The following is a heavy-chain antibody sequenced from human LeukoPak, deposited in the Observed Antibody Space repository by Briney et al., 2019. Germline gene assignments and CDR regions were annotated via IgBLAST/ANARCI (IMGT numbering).Heavy chain of an antibody. CDR2: INHSGST. CDR1: GGSFSGYY. CDR3: ARGDDYGGNSGAFY. D-gene: IGHD4-23*01. V-gene: IGHV4-34*01. J-gene: IGHJ4*02. Sequence: SSETLSLTCAVYGGSFSGYYWSWIRQPPGKGLEWIGEINHSGSTNYNPSLKSRVTISVDTSKNQFSLKLGSVTAADTAVYYCARGDDYGGNSGAFYWGQGTLVTVSS.